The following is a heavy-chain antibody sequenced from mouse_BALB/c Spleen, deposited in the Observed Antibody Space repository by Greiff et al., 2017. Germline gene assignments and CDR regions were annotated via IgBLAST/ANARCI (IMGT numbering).Heavy chain of an antibody. D-gene: IGHD1-2*01. Sequence: EVKVEESGGGLVQPGGSMKLSCVASGFTFSNYWMNWVRQSPEKGLEWVAEIRLKSNNYATHYAESVKGRFTISRDDSKSSVYLQMNNLRAEDTGIYYCTRRDYYGHYYAMDYWGQGTSVTVSS. CDR3: TRRDYYGHYYAMDY. CDR2: IRLKSNNYAT. CDR1: GFTFSNYW. V-gene: IGHV6-6*02. J-gene: IGHJ4*01.